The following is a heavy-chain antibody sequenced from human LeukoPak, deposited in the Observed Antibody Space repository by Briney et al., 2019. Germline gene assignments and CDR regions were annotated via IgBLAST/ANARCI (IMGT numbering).Heavy chain of an antibody. J-gene: IGHJ4*02. D-gene: IGHD5-24*01. CDR2: ISSSGSTI. Sequence: GGSLRLSCAASGFTFSDYYMSWIRQAPGKGLEWVSYISSSGSTIYYADSVKGRFTISRDNAKNSLYLQMNSLRAEDTAVYYCARVWRWLQIWSGNYYFDFWGRGTLVTVSS. V-gene: IGHV3-11*01. CDR1: GFTFSDYY. CDR3: ARVWRWLQIWSGNYYFDF.